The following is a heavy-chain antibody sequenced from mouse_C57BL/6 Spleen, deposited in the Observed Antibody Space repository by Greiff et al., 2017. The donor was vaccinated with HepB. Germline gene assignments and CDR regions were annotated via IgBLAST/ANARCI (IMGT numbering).Heavy chain of an antibody. CDR3: ARSSGSSSAWFAY. V-gene: IGHV1-76*01. CDR2: IYPGSGNT. J-gene: IGHJ3*01. CDR1: GYTFTDYY. D-gene: IGHD1-1*01. Sequence: VQGVESGAELVRPGASVKLSCKASGYTFTDYYINWVKQRPGQGLEWIARIYPGSGNTYYNEKFKGKATLTAEKSSSTAYMQLSSLTSEDSAVYFCARSSGSSSAWFAYWGQGTLVTVSA.